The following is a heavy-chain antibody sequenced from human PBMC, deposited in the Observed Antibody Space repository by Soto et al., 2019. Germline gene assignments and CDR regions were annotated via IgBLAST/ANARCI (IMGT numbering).Heavy chain of an antibody. J-gene: IGHJ6*02. V-gene: IGHV1-24*01. D-gene: IGHD3-3*01. Sequence: ASVKVSCKVSGYTLTELSMHWVRQAPGKGLEWMGGFDPEDGETIYAQKFQGRVTMTEDTSTDTAYMELSSLRSEDTAVYYCATSTGYYDFWSGYYTGPDQNLYYYYGMDVWGQGTTVTVSS. CDR3: ATSTGYYDFWSGYYTGPDQNLYYYYGMDV. CDR1: GYTLTELS. CDR2: FDPEDGET.